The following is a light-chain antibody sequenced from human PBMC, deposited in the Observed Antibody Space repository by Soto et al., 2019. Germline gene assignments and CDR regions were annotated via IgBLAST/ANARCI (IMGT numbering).Light chain of an antibody. CDR2: QDT. V-gene: IGLV3-1*01. J-gene: IGLJ2*01. Sequence: SYELTQPPSVSVSPGQTASITCSGQKLEDKFACWYQQKPGQSPVLVLYQDTKRPSGIPERFSGSNSGNTATLTISGTQTLDEADYYCQAWDSSHVVFGGGTKVTVL. CDR1: KLEDKF. CDR3: QAWDSSHVV.